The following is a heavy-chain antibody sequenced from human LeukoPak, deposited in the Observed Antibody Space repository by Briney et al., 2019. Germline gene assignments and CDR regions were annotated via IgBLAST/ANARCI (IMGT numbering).Heavy chain of an antibody. Sequence: SETLSLTCTVSGGSLSNYYWSWIRQSAGKGLEWIGRIYTSGSTSYHPPLKSRVTISVDTPKNLVSLKLSSVTAADTAVYYCAREGYYDSSGDYSNFDSWGQGTLVTVSS. CDR2: IYTSGST. J-gene: IGHJ4*02. CDR3: AREGYYDSSGDYSNFDS. CDR1: GGSLSNYY. V-gene: IGHV4-4*07. D-gene: IGHD3-22*01.